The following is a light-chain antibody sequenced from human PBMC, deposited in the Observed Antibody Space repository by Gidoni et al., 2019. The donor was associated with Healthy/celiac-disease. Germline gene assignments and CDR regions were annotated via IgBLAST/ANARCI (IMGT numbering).Light chain of an antibody. J-gene: IGKJ1*01. CDR2: AAS. CDR1: QSISSY. Sequence: DVQLTQSPSSLSASVGDRVTITCRASQSISSYLNWYQQQPGKAPKLLIYAASSWQSGVPSRFSGSGSGTDFTLTISSLQPEDFATYYCQQSYSTPRTFGQGTKVEIK. CDR3: QQSYSTPRT. V-gene: IGKV1-39*01.